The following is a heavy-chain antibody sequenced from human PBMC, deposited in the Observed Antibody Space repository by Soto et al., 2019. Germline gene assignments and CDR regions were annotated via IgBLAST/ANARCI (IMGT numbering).Heavy chain of an antibody. CDR3: ADLPLGYCITTTCPPDY. Sequence: QVQLVQSGAEVKKPGSSVKVSCKASGGSFNTYAISWVRQAPGQGLEWMGGIIPVFGRVTYAQKFQGRVTITADDSTSTAYMELSRLRSDDTAIYFCADLPLGYCITTTCPPDYWGQGTLVTVSS. D-gene: IGHD2-2*01. CDR2: IIPVFGRV. CDR1: GGSFNTYA. J-gene: IGHJ4*02. V-gene: IGHV1-69*12.